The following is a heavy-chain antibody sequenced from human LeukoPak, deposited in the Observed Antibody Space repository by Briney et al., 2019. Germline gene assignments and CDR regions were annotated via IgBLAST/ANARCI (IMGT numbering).Heavy chain of an antibody. CDR2: IYHNGTP. Sequence: SETLSLTCAVSVGSISSGNWWSWVRQSPGKGLEWIGEIYHNGTPNYSPSLKSRVTISADTFKNQFSLKLTAATAADTAVYYCARNANDFWNGYLHYFDYWGQGTHITVSS. J-gene: IGHJ4*02. CDR3: ARNANDFWNGYLHYFDY. D-gene: IGHD3-3*01. V-gene: IGHV4-4*02. CDR1: VGSISSGNW.